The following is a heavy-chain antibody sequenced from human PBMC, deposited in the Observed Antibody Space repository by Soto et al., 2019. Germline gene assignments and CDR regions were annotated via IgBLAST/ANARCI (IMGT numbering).Heavy chain of an antibody. J-gene: IGHJ5*02. CDR2: MNPNSGDT. CDR1: GYSFTSYD. Sequence: QVQLEQSGAEVKKPGASVKVSCKASGYSFTSYDINWVRQATGQGLEWMGWMNPNSGDTGYAQKFQGRVNMTRNTSISTAYRELSSLRSEYTAVYYCARGGDACSGGRCYLWFDPWGQGTLVTVSS. D-gene: IGHD2-15*01. CDR3: ARGGDACSGGRCYLWFDP. V-gene: IGHV1-8*01.